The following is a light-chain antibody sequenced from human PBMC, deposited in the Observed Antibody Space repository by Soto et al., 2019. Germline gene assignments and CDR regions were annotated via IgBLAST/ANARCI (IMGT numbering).Light chain of an antibody. Sequence: DIQMTQSPSSLSASLGDRVTITCRASQNINDYLNWYQQKPGKVPKLLIYGASTSHSGVTSRFSGRGSGTDFTLTISSLQPEDFATYYCQQSYSAPYTFGQGTKVEIK. CDR3: QQSYSAPYT. V-gene: IGKV1-39*01. CDR2: GAS. J-gene: IGKJ2*01. CDR1: QNINDY.